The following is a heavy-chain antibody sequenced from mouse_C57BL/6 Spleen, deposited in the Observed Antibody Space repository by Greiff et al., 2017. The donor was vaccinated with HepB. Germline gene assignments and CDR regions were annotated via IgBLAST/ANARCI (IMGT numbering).Heavy chain of an antibody. CDR3: ARDYGNPSGFAY. Sequence: VHLVESGPELVKPGASVKISCKASGYSFTSYYIHWVKQRPGQGLEWIGWIYPGSGNTKYNEKFKGKATLTADTSSSTAYMQLSSLTSEDSAVYYCARDYGNPSGFAYWGQGTLVTVSA. CDR2: IYPGSGNT. CDR1: GYSFTSYY. J-gene: IGHJ3*01. D-gene: IGHD2-1*01. V-gene: IGHV1-66*01.